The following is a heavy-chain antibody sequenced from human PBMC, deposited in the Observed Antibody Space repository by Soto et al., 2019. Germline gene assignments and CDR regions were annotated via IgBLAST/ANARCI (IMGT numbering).Heavy chain of an antibody. CDR3: ARDRPLGQYIYVWDY. CDR2: ISSSSTTI. Sequence: GGSLRLSCAASGFTFSSYSMNWVRQAPGKGLEWVSYISSSSTTIYYADSVKGRFTISRDNAKNSLYLQMNSLRDEDTAVYFCARDRPLGQYIYVWDYWGRGTLVTVSS. D-gene: IGHD2-21*01. CDR1: GFTFSSYS. J-gene: IGHJ4*02. V-gene: IGHV3-48*02.